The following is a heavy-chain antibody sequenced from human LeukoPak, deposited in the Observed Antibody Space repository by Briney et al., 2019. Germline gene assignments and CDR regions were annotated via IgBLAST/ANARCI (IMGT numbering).Heavy chain of an antibody. CDR2: ISGSGGST. CDR1: GFTFSSYA. J-gene: IGHJ4*02. Sequence: PGGSLRLSCAASGFTFSSYAMSWVRQAPGKGLEWVSAISGSGGSTYYADSVKGRFAISRDNSKNTLYLQMNSLRAEDTAVYYCAKVRDSSGWETFDYWGQGTLVTVSS. CDR3: AKVRDSSGWETFDY. V-gene: IGHV3-23*01. D-gene: IGHD6-19*01.